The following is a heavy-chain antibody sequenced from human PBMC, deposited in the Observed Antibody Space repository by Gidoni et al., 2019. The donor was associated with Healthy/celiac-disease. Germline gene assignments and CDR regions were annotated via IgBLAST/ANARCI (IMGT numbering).Heavy chain of an antibody. V-gene: IGHV4-34*01. CDR1: GGSFSGYY. J-gene: IGHJ4*02. CDR3: ARGRYYDSSGYYYNYFDY. Sequence: QVQLQQWGAGLLKPSETLSLTCAVYGGSFSGYYWSWIRQPPGKGLEWIGEINHSGSTNYNPSLKSRVTISVDTSKNQFSLKLSSVTAADTAVYYCARGRYYDSSGYYYNYFDYWGQGTLVTVSS. CDR2: INHSGST. D-gene: IGHD3-22*01.